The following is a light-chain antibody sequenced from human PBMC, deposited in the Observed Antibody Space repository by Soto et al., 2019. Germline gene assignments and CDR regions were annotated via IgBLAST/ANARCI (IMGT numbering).Light chain of an antibody. V-gene: IGKV3-11*01. CDR3: QQHFNGPIT. J-gene: IGKJ5*01. CDR1: QSVSSY. Sequence: EIVLTQSPGTLSLSPGERATLSCRASQSVSSYLAWYQQKPGQAPRLLIYDASNRATGIPARFSGSGSGTDFTLTISSLEPEDFAVYYCQQHFNGPITFGQGTRLEIK. CDR2: DAS.